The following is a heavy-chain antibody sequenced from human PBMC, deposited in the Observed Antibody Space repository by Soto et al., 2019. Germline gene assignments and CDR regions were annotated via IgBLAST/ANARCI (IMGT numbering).Heavy chain of an antibody. CDR3: ARQMVGTNYYYYYMDV. CDR1: GGSISSSSYY. J-gene: IGHJ6*03. D-gene: IGHD2-15*01. CDR2: IYYSGST. Sequence: SETLSLTCTVSGGSISSSSYYWGWIRQPPGKGLEWIGSIYYSGSTYYNPSLKSRVTISVDTSKSQFSLSLTSVTASDTAVYYCARQMVGTNYYYYYMDVWAKGTTVT. V-gene: IGHV4-39*01.